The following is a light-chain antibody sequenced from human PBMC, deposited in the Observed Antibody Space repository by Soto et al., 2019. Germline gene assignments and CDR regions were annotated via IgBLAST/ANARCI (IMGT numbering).Light chain of an antibody. CDR1: QSVSNY. V-gene: IGKV3-11*01. CDR2: DAS. J-gene: IGKJ2*01. CDR3: QQRSNWPPYT. Sequence: EIVLTQSPATLSLSPGERATLSCRASQSVSNYLAWYQQKPGQAPRLLIYDASNRATGIPARFSGSGSGTDFTLTISSLEPEDFAVYYWQQRSNWPPYTFGQGTKLEIK.